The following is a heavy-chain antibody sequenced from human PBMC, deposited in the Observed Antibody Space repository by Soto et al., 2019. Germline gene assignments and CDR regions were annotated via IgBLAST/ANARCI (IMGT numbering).Heavy chain of an antibody. Sequence: QMQLVQSGAEVKQPGSSGKGSCKTSGGTFSTYAIYWVRQAPGQGLEWMGAIIPLFGTADYAQKFQGRVTITADESTSTAYMQLSSLRSEDTAVSYCARPKGSYSSGYYYFDYWRQGTLVTVSS. J-gene: IGHJ4*02. D-gene: IGHD6-19*01. CDR3: ARPKGSYSSGYYYFDY. V-gene: IGHV1-69*01. CDR2: IIPLFGTA. CDR1: GGTFSTYA.